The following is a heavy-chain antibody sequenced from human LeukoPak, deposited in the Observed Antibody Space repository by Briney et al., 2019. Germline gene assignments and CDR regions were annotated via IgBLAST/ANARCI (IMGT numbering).Heavy chain of an antibody. CDR3: ARRRFVAGSYGY. V-gene: IGHV5-51*01. Sequence: GESLKISCKGSGYSFSNSYIGWVRQMPGKGLEWMGTIYPGDSDTRYSPSFQGRVTISADKSISTAYLQWSSLKASDTAIYYCARRRFVAGSYGYWGQGTLVTVSS. J-gene: IGHJ4*02. D-gene: IGHD3-10*01. CDR2: IYPGDSDT. CDR1: GYSFSNSY.